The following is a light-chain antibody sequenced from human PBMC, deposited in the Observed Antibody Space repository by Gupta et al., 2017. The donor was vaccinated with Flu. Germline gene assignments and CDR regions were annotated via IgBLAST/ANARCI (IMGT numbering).Light chain of an antibody. J-gene: IGKJ4*01. Sequence: IVMTQSPATLSVSPGERATLSCRASQSVSSNLAWYQQKPGQAPRLLIYGAFSRATGIPARFSGSGSGTEFTLTISSLQSGDFALYYCQRYNIWPLTFGGGTKVEIK. CDR3: QRYNIWPLT. CDR2: GAF. CDR1: QSVSSN. V-gene: IGKV3-15*01.